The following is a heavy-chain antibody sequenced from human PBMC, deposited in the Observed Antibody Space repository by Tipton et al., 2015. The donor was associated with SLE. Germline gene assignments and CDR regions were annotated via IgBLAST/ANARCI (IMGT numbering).Heavy chain of an antibody. J-gene: IGHJ3*02. Sequence: TLSLTCSVSGGSISSHDWSWIRQSPGKGLEWIGYVYYSGSTTYNPSLKRRVSISVDRSKNQFSLKLTSVTAADTAVYYCAKARSTVTTRRDAFDIWGQGTMVTVSS. CDR2: VYYSGST. V-gene: IGHV4-59*11. CDR1: GGSISSHD. CDR3: AKARSTVTTRRDAFDI. D-gene: IGHD4-17*01.